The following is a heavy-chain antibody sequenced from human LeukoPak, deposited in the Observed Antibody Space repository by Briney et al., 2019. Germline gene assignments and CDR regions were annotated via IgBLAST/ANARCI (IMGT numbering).Heavy chain of an antibody. J-gene: IGHJ4*02. CDR1: GYTFTSYD. V-gene: IGHV1-8*01. Sequence: GASVKVSCKASGYTFTSYDINWVRQATGQGLEWMGWMNPNSGNTGYAQKFQGRVTMTRNTSISTAYMELSSLRSEDTAVYYCARGWASGSYRKSGFDYWGRGTLVTVSS. CDR2: MNPNSGNT. D-gene: IGHD3-10*01. CDR3: ARGWASGSYRKSGFDY.